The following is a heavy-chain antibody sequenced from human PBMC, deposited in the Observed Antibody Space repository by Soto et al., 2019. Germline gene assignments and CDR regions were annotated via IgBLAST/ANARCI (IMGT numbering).Heavy chain of an antibody. CDR1: GYTFTSYA. J-gene: IGHJ4*02. CDR2: INAGNGNT. CDR3: ARSIVVVTALDY. Sequence: QVQLVQSGAEEKKPGASVKVSCKASGYTFTSYAMHWVRQAPGQRLEWMEGINAGNGNTKYSQKFQGRVTITRDTSASTAYMEMSSLRSEDTAVYYCARSIVVVTALDYWGQGTLVTVSS. V-gene: IGHV1-3*05. D-gene: IGHD2-21*02.